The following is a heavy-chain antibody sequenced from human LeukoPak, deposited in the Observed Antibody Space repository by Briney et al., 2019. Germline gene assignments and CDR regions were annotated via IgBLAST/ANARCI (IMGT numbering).Heavy chain of an antibody. CDR2: FSGSGGGT. D-gene: IGHD2-15*01. CDR1: GFTFSSYA. V-gene: IGHV3-23*01. CDR3: ASDGSVVVVGIPYY. Sequence: PGGSLRLSCAASGFTFSSYAMSWVRQAPGKGLEWVSAFSGSGGGTYYADSVKGRFTISRDNSKNTLYLQMNSLRAEDTAVYYCASDGSVVVVGIPYYWGQGVLVTVSS. J-gene: IGHJ4*02.